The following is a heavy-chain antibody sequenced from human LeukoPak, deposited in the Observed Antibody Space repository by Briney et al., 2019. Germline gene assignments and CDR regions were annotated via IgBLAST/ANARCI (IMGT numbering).Heavy chain of an antibody. CDR1: GGSISSYY. J-gene: IGHJ6*02. CDR3: ARGLRYCSGGSCYSPRHYYYYGMDV. Sequence: SETLSLTCTVSGGSISSYYWSWIRQPPGKGLEWIGYIYYSGSTNYNPSLKSRVTISVNTSMNQFSLKLSSVSAAETAVYYCARGLRYCSGGSCYSPRHYYYYGMDVWGQGTTVTVSS. CDR2: IYYSGST. V-gene: IGHV4-59*01. D-gene: IGHD2-15*01.